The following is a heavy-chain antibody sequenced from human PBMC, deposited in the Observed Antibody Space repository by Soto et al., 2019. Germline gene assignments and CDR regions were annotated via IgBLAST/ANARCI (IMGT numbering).Heavy chain of an antibody. V-gene: IGHV4-30-2*01. J-gene: IGHJ4*02. Sequence: SETLSLTCAVSGGSISSGGYSWSWIRQPPGKGLEWIGYIYHSGSTYYNPSLKSRVTISVGRSKNQFSLKLSSVTAADTAVYYCARGQVVAAQHWGQGTLVTVSS. CDR3: ARGQVVAAQH. CDR1: GGSISSGGYS. CDR2: IYHSGST. D-gene: IGHD2-15*01.